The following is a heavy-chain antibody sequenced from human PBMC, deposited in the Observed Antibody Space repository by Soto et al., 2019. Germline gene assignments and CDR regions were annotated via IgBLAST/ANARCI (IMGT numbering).Heavy chain of an antibody. V-gene: IGHV4-30-4*02. CDR2: IYYSGST. Sequence: ASETLSLTCTVSGGSISSGDYYWSWIRQPPGKGLEWIGYIYYSGSTYYNPSLKSRVTISVDTSKNQFSLKLSSVTAADTAVYYCARDKRLRGGHGMDVWGQGTTVTVSS. D-gene: IGHD6-25*01. J-gene: IGHJ6*02. CDR1: GGSISSGDYY. CDR3: ARDKRLRGGHGMDV.